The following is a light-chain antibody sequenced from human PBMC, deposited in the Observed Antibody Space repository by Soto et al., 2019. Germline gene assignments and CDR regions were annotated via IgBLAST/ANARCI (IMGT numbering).Light chain of an antibody. J-gene: IGLJ2*01. CDR2: EVT. CDR1: SGDIGGNNY. Sequence: QSVLTQPPSASGSPGQSVTISCTGTSGDIGGNNYVSWYQQHPGKTPKLMIYEVTKRPSGVPDRFSGSKSGSTASLTVSGLQAEDEATYYCSSYAGNNNLVFGGGTKLNVL. V-gene: IGLV2-8*01. CDR3: SSYAGNNNLV.